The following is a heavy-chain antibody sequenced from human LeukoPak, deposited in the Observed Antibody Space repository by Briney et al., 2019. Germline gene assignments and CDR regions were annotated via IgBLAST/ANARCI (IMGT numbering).Heavy chain of an antibody. CDR2: IYYSGST. CDR3: ASVVGAIFAFDI. CDR1: GGSISSYY. D-gene: IGHD1-26*01. V-gene: IGHV4-59*01. J-gene: IGHJ3*02. Sequence: SETLSLTCTVSGGSISSYYWSWIRQPPGKGLEWIGYIYYSGSTNYNPSLKSRVTISVDTSKNQFSLKLISVTAADTAVYYCASVVGAIFAFDIWGQGTMVTVSS.